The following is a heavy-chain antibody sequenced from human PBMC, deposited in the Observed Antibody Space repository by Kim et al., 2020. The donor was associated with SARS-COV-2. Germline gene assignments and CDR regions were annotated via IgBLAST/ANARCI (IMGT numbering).Heavy chain of an antibody. Sequence: GGSLRLSCAXSGFTFSSYSMNWVRQAPGKGLEWVSSISSSSYIFYADSLKGRFTISRSNAKNSLYLQLNSLRAEDTAVYYCARDLTYYYDSSGQYDWGQGTLVTVSS. V-gene: IGHV3-21*01. CDR1: GFTFSSYS. J-gene: IGHJ4*02. CDR2: ISSSSYI. CDR3: ARDLTYYYDSSGQYD. D-gene: IGHD3-22*01.